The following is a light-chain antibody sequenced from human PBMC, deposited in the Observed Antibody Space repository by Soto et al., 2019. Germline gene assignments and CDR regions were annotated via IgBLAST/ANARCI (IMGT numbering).Light chain of an antibody. CDR1: QGISNY. J-gene: IGKJ1*01. Sequence: DIQMTKSPPSLSASVGDRVTITSRASQGISNYLAWYQQKPGKVPKLLIYAASTLQSGVPSRFSGSGSGTDFTLTISRLKNEDVATYYCQKYNSATRTFGQGTKVDIK. CDR3: QKYNSATRT. CDR2: AAS. V-gene: IGKV1-27*01.